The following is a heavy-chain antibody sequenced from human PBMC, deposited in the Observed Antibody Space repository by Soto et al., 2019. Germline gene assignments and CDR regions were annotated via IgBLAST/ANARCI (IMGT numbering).Heavy chain of an antibody. CDR2: IYYTGTT. V-gene: IGHV4-59*01. D-gene: IGHD4-17*01. Sequence: SETLSLTCTVSGGSISNYYWTWIRQPPGKALEWIGYIYYTGTTNYNPSLRGRVTMSVDTSKNQFSLRLNSVTAADTAVYYCVRVASDYGGAFDIWGQGTTVTVSS. CDR1: GGSISNYY. CDR3: VRVASDYGGAFDI. J-gene: IGHJ3*02.